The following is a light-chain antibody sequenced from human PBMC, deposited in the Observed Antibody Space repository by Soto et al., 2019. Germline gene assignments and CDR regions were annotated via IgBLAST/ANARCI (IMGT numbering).Light chain of an antibody. CDR2: EVS. CDR1: SSDVGGFDY. CDR3: SSYTGSSTLYV. J-gene: IGLJ1*01. Sequence: QSVLTQPASVSGSPGQSITISCSGTSSDVGGFDYVSWYQQHPGKAPKLMIYEVSKRPSGVSNRFSGSKSGNTASLTISGLQAEDEADYYCSSYTGSSTLYVFGTGTKVTVL. V-gene: IGLV2-14*01.